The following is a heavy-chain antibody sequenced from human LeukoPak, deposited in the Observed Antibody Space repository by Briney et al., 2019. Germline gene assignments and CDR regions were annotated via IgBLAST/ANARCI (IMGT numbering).Heavy chain of an antibody. CDR1: GFTFSSYS. Sequence: GGSLRLSCAASGFTFSSYSMNWVRQAPGKGLEWVSYISSGSSTIYYADSVKGRFTISRDNAKNSLYLQMNSLRAEDTAVYYCARDLIGWFGELYYGMDVWGQGTTVTVSS. CDR2: ISSGSSTI. V-gene: IGHV3-48*01. CDR3: ARDLIGWFGELYYGMDV. D-gene: IGHD3-10*01. J-gene: IGHJ6*02.